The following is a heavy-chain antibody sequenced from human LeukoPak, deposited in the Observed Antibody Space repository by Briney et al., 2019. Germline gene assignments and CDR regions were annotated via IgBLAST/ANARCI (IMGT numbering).Heavy chain of an antibody. Sequence: GGSLRLSCAASGFTVSSNSMNWVRQAPGKGLEWVSYISSNSRYIYYADPVKGRFTISRDNAKNSLYLQMNSLRTEDAAVYYCARGPGGSGSYYDYWGQGTLVTVSS. J-gene: IGHJ4*02. CDR2: ISSNSRYI. CDR1: GFTVSSNS. V-gene: IGHV3-21*01. CDR3: ARGPGGSGSYYDY. D-gene: IGHD3-10*01.